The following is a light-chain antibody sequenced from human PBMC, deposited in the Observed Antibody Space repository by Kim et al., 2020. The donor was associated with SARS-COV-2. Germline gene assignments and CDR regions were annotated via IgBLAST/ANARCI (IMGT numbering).Light chain of an antibody. CDR3: QQSHTAPLLT. Sequence: DIQMTQSPSSLAASVGDRVTITCRASQNINSFLNWYQQRPGKAPKLLIYAASTLQIGVPSRFSGSGSGPDFTLTITSLQPEDFATYYCQQSHTAPLLTFGGGTKVDIK. CDR2: AAS. V-gene: IGKV1-39*01. J-gene: IGKJ4*01. CDR1: QNINSF.